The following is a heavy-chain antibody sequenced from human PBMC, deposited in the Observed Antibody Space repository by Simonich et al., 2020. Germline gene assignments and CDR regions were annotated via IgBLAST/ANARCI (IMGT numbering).Heavy chain of an antibody. D-gene: IGHD3-10*01. CDR1: GYTFTGYY. Sequence: GAEVKKPGASVKVSCKASGYTFTGYYMHWVRQAPGKGLEWMGRINPNSGGPNYAQKFQGRVTMTRDTSISTAYMELSRLRSDDTAVYYCARVPGIYYYYGMDVWGQGTTVTVSS. V-gene: IGHV1-2*06. CDR3: ARVPGIYYYYGMDV. J-gene: IGHJ6*02. CDR2: INPNSGGP.